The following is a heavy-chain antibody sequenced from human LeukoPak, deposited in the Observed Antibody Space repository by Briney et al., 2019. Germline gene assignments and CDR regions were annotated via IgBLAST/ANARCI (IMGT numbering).Heavy chain of an antibody. D-gene: IGHD3-22*01. CDR3: ARHHDSGYYYFDD. CDR1: GGSISSYY. CDR2: IYYSGST. J-gene: IGHJ4*02. Sequence: SETLSLTCTVSGGSISSYYWSWIRQPPGKGLEWIGYIYYSGSTNYNPSFKSRVTISVDTSKNQFSLKLTSVTAADSAVYYCARHHDSGYYYFDDWGRGTLVTVSS. V-gene: IGHV4-59*08.